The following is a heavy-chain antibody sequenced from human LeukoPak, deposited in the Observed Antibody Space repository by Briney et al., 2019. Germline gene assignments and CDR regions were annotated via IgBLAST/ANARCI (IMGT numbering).Heavy chain of an antibody. Sequence: GGSLRLSCEASGFVLSDYGIHWVRQGIGKGLDWVSGIGSAGDKYYAGSERGRFTISRENAENFVYLQMNGLRAEDTAIYYCVRAKRETSSRPWTSGMDVWGQGTTVTVSS. J-gene: IGHJ6*02. V-gene: IGHV3-13*01. CDR3: VRAKRETSSRPWTSGMDV. CDR1: GFVLSDYG. D-gene: IGHD3/OR15-3a*01. CDR2: IGSAGDK.